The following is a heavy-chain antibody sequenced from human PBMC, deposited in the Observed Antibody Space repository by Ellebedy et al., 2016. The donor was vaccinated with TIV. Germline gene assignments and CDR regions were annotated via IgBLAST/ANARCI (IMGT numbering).Heavy chain of an antibody. V-gene: IGHV1-69*13. Sequence: ASVKVSCKASGYTFTSYTISWVRQAPGQGLEWMGGIIPIFGSTNYAQKFQGRVTITADESTSTAYMKLCSLRSEDTAVYYCARDRITVKYYYGMDVWGQGTTVTVSS. CDR1: GYTFTSYT. CDR3: ARDRITVKYYYGMDV. J-gene: IGHJ6*02. CDR2: IIPIFGST. D-gene: IGHD1-14*01.